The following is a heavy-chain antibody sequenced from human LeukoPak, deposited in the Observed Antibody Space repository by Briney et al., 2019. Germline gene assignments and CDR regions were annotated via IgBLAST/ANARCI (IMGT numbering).Heavy chain of an antibody. Sequence: SDTLSLTCTVSGASISSGGYYWSWIRQHPGKGLEWIGYIYYSGDTYYNPSLKSRVFISVDTSENQFSLKLSSVTAADTAVYYCARARSGSTLDYWGQGTLVTVSS. CDR1: GASISSGGYY. CDR2: IYYSGDT. D-gene: IGHD3-3*01. J-gene: IGHJ4*02. CDR3: ARARSGSTLDY. V-gene: IGHV4-31*03.